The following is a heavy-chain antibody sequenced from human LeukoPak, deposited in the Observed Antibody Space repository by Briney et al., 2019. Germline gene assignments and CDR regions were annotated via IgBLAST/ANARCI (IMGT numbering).Heavy chain of an antibody. J-gene: IGHJ4*02. V-gene: IGHV4-38-2*01. CDR2: IYQSGST. Sequence: SETLSLTCAVSGYSISTGRYWGWVRPPPGKGLGWIGSIYQSGSTYYNPSLKNRVTISVHTPKNQFSLNLRSVTAADTAVYYCARSLSTAGIDYWGQGTLVTVSS. CDR1: GYSISTGRY. D-gene: IGHD2-2*01. CDR3: ARSLSTAGIDY.